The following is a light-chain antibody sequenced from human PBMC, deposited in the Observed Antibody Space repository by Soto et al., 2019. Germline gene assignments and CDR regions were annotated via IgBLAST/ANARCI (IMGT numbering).Light chain of an antibody. CDR2: GAS. CDR1: QSVSSSK. Sequence: EIVLTQSPGTLCLSPGERATLSCRASQSVSSSKLAWYRQRPGQAPRLLIYGASSRATGIQDRVRGSGSGTDFTLTICRGEPEDFAVYYCQHYGSSPPLFTFGPGTKVDIK. J-gene: IGKJ3*01. V-gene: IGKV3-20*01. CDR3: QHYGSSPPLFT.